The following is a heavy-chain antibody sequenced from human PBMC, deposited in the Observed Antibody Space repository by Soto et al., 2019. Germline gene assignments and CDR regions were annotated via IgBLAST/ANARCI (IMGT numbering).Heavy chain of an antibody. CDR3: ARDAPSLGGWYEYDY. CDR2: IYSGGTT. CDR1: GVSVSSTY. Sequence: GGSLRLSCAASGVSVSSTYMSWVRQAPGKGLEWVSVIYSGGTTYYADSVRGRFTISRDNSKNTLYLQMNSLRAEDTAVYYCARDAPSLGGWYEYDYWGQGTLVTVSS. J-gene: IGHJ4*02. D-gene: IGHD6-19*01. V-gene: IGHV3-53*01.